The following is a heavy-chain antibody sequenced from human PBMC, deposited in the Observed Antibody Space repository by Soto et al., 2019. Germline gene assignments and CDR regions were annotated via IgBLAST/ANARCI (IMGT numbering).Heavy chain of an antibody. CDR1: GYTFTNHG. CDR2: INPYNANT. V-gene: IGHV1-18*04. D-gene: IGHD3-16*01. CDR3: ARDRLAGTWGYVFDI. Sequence: VQLVQSGTEAKKPGASVKVSRKTSGYTFTNHGINWLRQAPGQGLEWMRWINPYNANTNHAQKLQGRVTTHTYTSTTTAYMDLRSLTSDDTAVYYCARDRLAGTWGYVFDIWGQGTVVTVSS. J-gene: IGHJ3*02.